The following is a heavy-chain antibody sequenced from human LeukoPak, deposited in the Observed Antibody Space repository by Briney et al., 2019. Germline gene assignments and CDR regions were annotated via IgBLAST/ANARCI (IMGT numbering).Heavy chain of an antibody. Sequence: SETLSLTCAVYGGSFSGYYWSWIRQPPGKGLEWIGEINHSGSTNYNPSLKSRVTISVDTSKNQFSLKLSSVTAADTAVYYCASANLGYCSGGSCLEGYWGQGTLVTVSS. CDR1: GGSFSGYY. CDR3: ASANLGYCSGGSCLEGY. D-gene: IGHD2-15*01. CDR2: INHSGST. J-gene: IGHJ4*02. V-gene: IGHV4-34*01.